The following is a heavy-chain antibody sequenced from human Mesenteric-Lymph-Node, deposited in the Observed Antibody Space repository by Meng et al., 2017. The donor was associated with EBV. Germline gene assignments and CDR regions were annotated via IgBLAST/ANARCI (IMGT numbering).Heavy chain of an antibody. CDR2: TYYRSKWYN. CDR1: WDSVSNTNVD. V-gene: IGHV6-1*01. Sequence: QAQLQQSGPGLAKPSHTLSLPCAISWDSVSNTNVDLNWIRQSPSRGLEWLGRTYYRSKWYNEYAQSVKGRITINPDTSKSEFSLQLNSVTPDDTAVYYCSRESWRAFDYWGQGTLVTVSS. CDR3: SRESWRAFDY. J-gene: IGHJ4*02.